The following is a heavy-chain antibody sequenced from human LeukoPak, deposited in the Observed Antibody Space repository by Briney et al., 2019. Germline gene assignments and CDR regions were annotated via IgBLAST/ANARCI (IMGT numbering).Heavy chain of an antibody. V-gene: IGHV3-23*01. J-gene: IGHJ4*02. CDR2: IRGSGDST. D-gene: IGHD2-21*01. CDR1: GFTFSICA. Sequence: GGSLRLSCAASGFTFSICARRWGRQAPGKGLEWVLVIRGSGDSTYYAASVKGRFTISRDNSKNTLYLQMNSLRAEDTAVYYCARGTIIAHWGQGTLVTVSS. CDR3: ARGTIIAH.